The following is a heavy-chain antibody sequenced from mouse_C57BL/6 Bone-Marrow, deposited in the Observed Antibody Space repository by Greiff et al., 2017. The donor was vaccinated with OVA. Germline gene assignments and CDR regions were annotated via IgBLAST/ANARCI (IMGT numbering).Heavy chain of an antibody. Sequence: QVQLQQSGPELVKPGASVKISCKASGYSFTSYYIHWVKQRPGQGLEWIGWIYPGSGNTKYNEKFKGKATLTADTSSSTAYMQLSSLTSEDSAVYFCARDPYYYGSSYDAMDYWGQGTSVTVSS. J-gene: IGHJ4*01. CDR3: ARDPYYYGSSYDAMDY. D-gene: IGHD1-1*01. V-gene: IGHV1-66*01. CDR1: GYSFTSYY. CDR2: IYPGSGNT.